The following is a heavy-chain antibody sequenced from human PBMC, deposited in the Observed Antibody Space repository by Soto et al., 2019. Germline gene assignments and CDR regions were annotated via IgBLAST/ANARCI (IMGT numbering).Heavy chain of an antibody. D-gene: IGHD1-1*01. V-gene: IGHV3-30*18. CDR1: GFTFSNYG. CDR2: ISYDGSSK. Sequence: QVQLVESGGGVVQPGRSLRLSCAASGFTFSNYGMYWVRQAPGKGLEWVAFISYDGSSKFYADPMKGRHTISRDNSKNTRYLQMNSLRAEDTAVYYCVKGNGNDWALDYWGQGTLVTVSS. J-gene: IGHJ4*02. CDR3: VKGNGNDWALDY.